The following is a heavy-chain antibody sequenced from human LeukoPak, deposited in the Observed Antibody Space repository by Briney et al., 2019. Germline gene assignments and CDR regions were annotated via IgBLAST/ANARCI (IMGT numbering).Heavy chain of an antibody. J-gene: IGHJ4*02. CDR2: ITSRSTYI. Sequence: NPGGSLRLSCAASGFTFTNYNMNWVRQAPGKGLEWGSSITSRSTYIYYADSIKGRFTISRDNAKNSLYLQMNSLRADDTAVYYCARSTYYYDSSGYSSGHFDYWGQGTLVTVSS. D-gene: IGHD3-22*01. CDR3: ARSTYYYDSSGYSSGHFDY. CDR1: GFTFTNYN. V-gene: IGHV3-21*01.